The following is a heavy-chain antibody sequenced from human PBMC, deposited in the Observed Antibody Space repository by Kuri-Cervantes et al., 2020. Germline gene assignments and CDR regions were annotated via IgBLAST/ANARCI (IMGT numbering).Heavy chain of an antibody. J-gene: IGHJ6*03. CDR1: GVPINSDY. D-gene: IGHD3-22*01. Sequence: SETLSLTCTVSGVPINSDYWSWIRQPPGKGLEWIGNTYYSGITNYNLSLKSRVSISVDTSKNQFSLKLSSVTAADTAVYYCARAYYYDSSGYYYDYYYMDVWGKGTTVTVSS. V-gene: IGHV4-59*01. CDR2: TYYSGIT. CDR3: ARAYYYDSSGYYYDYYYMDV.